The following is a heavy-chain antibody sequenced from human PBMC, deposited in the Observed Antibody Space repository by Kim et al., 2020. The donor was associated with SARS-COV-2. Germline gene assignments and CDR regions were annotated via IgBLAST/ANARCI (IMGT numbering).Heavy chain of an antibody. V-gene: IGHV4-59*01. CDR1: GGSISSYY. D-gene: IGHD5-18*01. CDR3: ARWTAMEGFDY. CDR2: IYYSGST. J-gene: IGHJ4*02. Sequence: SETLSLTCTVSGGSISSYYWSWIRQPPGKGLEWIGYIYYSGSTNYNPSLKSRVTISVDTSKNQFSLKLSSVTAADTAVYYCARWTAMEGFDYWGQGTLVTVSS.